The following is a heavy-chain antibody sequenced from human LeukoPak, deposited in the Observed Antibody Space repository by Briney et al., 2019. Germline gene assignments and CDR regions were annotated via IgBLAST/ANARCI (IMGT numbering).Heavy chain of an antibody. V-gene: IGHV4-34*01. CDR1: GGSFSGYY. D-gene: IGHD2-2*01. CDR3: ARVLGYCSSTSCYNWFDP. CDR2: INHSGST. J-gene: IGHJ5*02. Sequence: SETLSLTCAVYGGSFSGYYWSWIRQPPGKGLEWIGEINHSGSTNYNPSLKSRVTISVDTSKNQFSLKLSSVTAADTAVYYCARVLGYCSSTSCYNWFDPWGQGTLVTVSS.